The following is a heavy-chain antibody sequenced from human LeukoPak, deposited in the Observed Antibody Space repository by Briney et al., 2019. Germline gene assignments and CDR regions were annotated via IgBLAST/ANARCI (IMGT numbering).Heavy chain of an antibody. CDR2: ISSSSSYI. J-gene: IGHJ4*02. V-gene: IGHV3-21*01. D-gene: IGHD3-9*01. Sequence: PGGSLRLSCAASGFTFSSYSMNWVRQAPGKGLEWASSISSSSSYIYYADSVKGRFTISRDNAKNSLYLQMNSLRAEDTAVYYCARDYDILTGSMIFDYWGQGTLVTVSS. CDR3: ARDYDILTGSMIFDY. CDR1: GFTFSSYS.